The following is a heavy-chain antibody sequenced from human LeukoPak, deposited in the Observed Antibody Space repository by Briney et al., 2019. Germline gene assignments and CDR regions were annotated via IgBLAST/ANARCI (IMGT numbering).Heavy chain of an antibody. CDR2: ISGSSANT. V-gene: IGHV3-23*01. CDR1: RLTFSNYA. J-gene: IGHJ4*02. D-gene: IGHD2-15*01. Sequence: PGGSLRLSCVASRLTFSNYAMSWVRQAPGKGLEWVSAISGSSANTYYAASVEGRFTISRDNSKNTLYLQLNSLRAEDTAVYYCAKDFRVVVAATFDSWGQGTLVSVSS. CDR3: AKDFRVVVAATFDS.